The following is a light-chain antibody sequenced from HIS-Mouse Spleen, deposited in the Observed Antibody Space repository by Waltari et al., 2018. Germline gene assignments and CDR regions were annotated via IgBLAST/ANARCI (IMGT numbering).Light chain of an antibody. V-gene: IGLV2-23*01. Sequence: QSALTQPASVSASPGQSITISCTGTSSDVWSYNLVSWYQQHPGKAPNLMIYEGSKRPSGVSNRFSGSKSGNTASLTISGLQAEDEADYYCCSYAGSSTVVFGGGTKLTVL. CDR3: CSYAGSSTVV. CDR2: EGS. CDR1: SSDVWSYNL. J-gene: IGLJ2*01.